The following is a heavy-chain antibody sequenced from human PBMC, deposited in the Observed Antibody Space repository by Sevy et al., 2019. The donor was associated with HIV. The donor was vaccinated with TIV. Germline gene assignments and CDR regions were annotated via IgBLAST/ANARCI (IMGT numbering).Heavy chain of an antibody. D-gene: IGHD2-15*01. CDR2: IWYDGSNK. V-gene: IGHV3-33*01. CDR1: GFTFSSYG. J-gene: IGHJ6*02. CDR3: ARDLCSGGSCYLGYYYYYGMDV. Sequence: GGSLRLSCAASGFTFSSYGMHWVRQAPGKGLEWVAVIWYDGSNKYYADSVKGRFTISRDNSKNTLYLQMNSLRAEDTAVYYCARDLCSGGSCYLGYYYYYGMDVWGQWTTVTVSS.